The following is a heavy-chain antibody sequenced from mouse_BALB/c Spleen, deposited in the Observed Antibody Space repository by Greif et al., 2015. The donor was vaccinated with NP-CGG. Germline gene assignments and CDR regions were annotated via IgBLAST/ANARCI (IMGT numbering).Heavy chain of an antibody. CDR3: ASLITTGFAY. CDR1: GFTFTDYY. V-gene: IGHV7-3*02. CDR2: IRNKANGYTT. D-gene: IGHD1-1*01. J-gene: IGHJ3*01. Sequence: EVKLMESGGGLVQPGGSLRPSCATSGFTFTDYYMSWVRQPPGKALEWLGFIRNKANGYTTEYSASVKGRFTISRDNSQSILYLQMNTLRAEDSATYYCASLITTGFAYWGQGTLVTVSA.